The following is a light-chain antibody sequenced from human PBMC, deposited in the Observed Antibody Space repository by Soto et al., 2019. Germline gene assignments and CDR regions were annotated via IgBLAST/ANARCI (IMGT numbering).Light chain of an antibody. CDR3: QHLKTYPLT. J-gene: IGKJ4*01. CDR2: AAS. Sequence: DIQLTQSPSLLSASVGDRVSITCRASQGIGRYLAWYQQKPGKAPRILIYAASTLHSGVPSSFSGSGSGTEFTLTISCLQPEDFATYYCQHLKTYPLTFGGGTKVEI. V-gene: IGKV1-9*01. CDR1: QGIGRY.